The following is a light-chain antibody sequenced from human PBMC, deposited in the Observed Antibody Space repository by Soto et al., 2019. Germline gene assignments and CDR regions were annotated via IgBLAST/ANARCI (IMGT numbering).Light chain of an antibody. V-gene: IGLV2-14*01. CDR2: EVT. CDR1: SSDVGGHKY. Sequence: QSALTQPASVSGSPGQSITITCTGTSSDVGGHKYVSWYQQYPGKAPKVMIYEVTNRPSGVSNRFSGSKSGNTASLTISGLQAEDEADYYCTLYTSSNTLIFGGGTKVTVL. J-gene: IGLJ2*01. CDR3: TLYTSSNTLI.